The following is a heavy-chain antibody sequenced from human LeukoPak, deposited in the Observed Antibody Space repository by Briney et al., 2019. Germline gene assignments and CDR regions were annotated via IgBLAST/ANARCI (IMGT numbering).Heavy chain of an antibody. J-gene: IGHJ4*02. V-gene: IGHV6-1*01. CDR1: GDSVSSNSAA. CDR3: ATPEGYYYGSGPGYFNY. CDR2: TYYRSKWYN. Sequence: SQTLSLTCAISGDSVSSNSAAWNWIRQSPSRGLEWLGRTYYRSKWYNDYAVSVKSRITINPDTSKNQFSLKLTSVTAADTAVYYCATPEGYYYGSGPGYFNYWGRGTLVTVSS. D-gene: IGHD3-10*01.